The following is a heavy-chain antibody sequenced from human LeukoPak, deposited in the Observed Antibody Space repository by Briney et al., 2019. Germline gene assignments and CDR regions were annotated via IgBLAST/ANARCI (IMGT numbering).Heavy chain of an antibody. CDR3: ARAVASNWFDP. V-gene: IGHV3-7*01. CDR2: IKQDGGEK. D-gene: IGHD6-19*01. Sequence: PGGSLRLSCTASGFTFSNYWMSWVRQAPGKGLEWVANIKQDGGEKQYVDSVKGRFTISRDNAKNSLYVQMNSLRVEDTAVYYCARAVASNWFDPWGQGTLVTVSS. CDR1: GFTFSNYW. J-gene: IGHJ5*02.